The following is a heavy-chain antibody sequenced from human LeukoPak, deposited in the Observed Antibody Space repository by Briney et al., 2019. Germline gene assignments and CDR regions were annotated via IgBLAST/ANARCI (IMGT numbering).Heavy chain of an antibody. CDR2: ISSNGGST. J-gene: IGHJ4*02. Sequence: GGSLRLSCAASGFTFSSYAMHWVRQAPGKGLEYVSAISSNGGSTYYANSVKGRFTISRDNAMNSLYLQMNSLRVEDTAVYYCARDPGIAAAGTVGYFDSWGQGILVTVSS. D-gene: IGHD6-13*01. V-gene: IGHV3-64*01. CDR1: GFTFSSYA. CDR3: ARDPGIAAAGTVGYFDS.